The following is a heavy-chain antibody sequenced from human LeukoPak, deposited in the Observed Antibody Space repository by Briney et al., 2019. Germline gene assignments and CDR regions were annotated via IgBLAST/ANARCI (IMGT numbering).Heavy chain of an antibody. V-gene: IGHV4-34*01. Sequence: SETLSLTCDVYGGSFSAYYWSWIRQPPGKGLEWIGEINHSGSTNYNPSLKSRVTISVDTSKNQFSLKLSSVTAADTAVYYCARGAWNHNVAYCFDYWGQGTLVTVSS. CDR2: INHSGST. D-gene: IGHD1-1*01. J-gene: IGHJ4*02. CDR3: ARGAWNHNVAYCFDY. CDR1: GGSFSAYY.